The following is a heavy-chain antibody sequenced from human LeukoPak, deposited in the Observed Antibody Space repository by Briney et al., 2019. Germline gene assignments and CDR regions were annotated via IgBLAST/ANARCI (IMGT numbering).Heavy chain of an antibody. CDR2: ISGSGGST. V-gene: IGHV3-23*01. D-gene: IGHD3/OR15-3a*01. CDR1: GFTFSSYA. Sequence: PGGSLRLSCAASGFTFSSYAMSWVRQAPGKGLEWVSAISGSGGSTYYADSVKGRFTISRDNSKNTLYLQMNSLRAEDTAVYYCAKVRGLYYYYGMDVWGQGTTVTVSS. CDR3: AKVRGLYYYYGMDV. J-gene: IGHJ6*02.